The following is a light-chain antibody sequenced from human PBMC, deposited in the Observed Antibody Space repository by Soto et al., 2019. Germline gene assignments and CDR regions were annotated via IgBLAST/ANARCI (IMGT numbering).Light chain of an antibody. J-gene: IGLJ1*01. CDR2: DVS. CDR3: SSYTSSSTLYV. Sequence: QSALTQPASLSGSPGQSITISCTGTSRDVGGYNYVSWYQQHPGKAPKLMIYDVSNRPSGVSNRFSGSKSGNTASLTISGLQAEDEADYYCSSYTSSSTLYVFGTGTKVTVL. V-gene: IGLV2-14*01. CDR1: SRDVGGYNY.